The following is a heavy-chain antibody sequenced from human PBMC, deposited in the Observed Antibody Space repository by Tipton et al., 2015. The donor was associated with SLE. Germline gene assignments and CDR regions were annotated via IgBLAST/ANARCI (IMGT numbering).Heavy chain of an antibody. J-gene: IGHJ4*02. V-gene: IGHV4-39*01. CDR2: IYYSGST. D-gene: IGHD3-22*01. CDR3: ARLGYYDSSAGC. Sequence: TLSLTCTVSGGSISSSSYYWGWIRQPPGKGLEWIGSIYYSGSTYYNPSLKSRVTMSGDTSKNQFSLNLSSVTAADTAVYYCARLGYYDSSAGCWGQGTLVTVSS. CDR1: GGSISSSSYY.